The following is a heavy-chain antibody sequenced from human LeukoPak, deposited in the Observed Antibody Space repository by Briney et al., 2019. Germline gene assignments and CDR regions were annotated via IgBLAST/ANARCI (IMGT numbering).Heavy chain of an antibody. J-gene: IGHJ4*02. D-gene: IGHD1-14*01. V-gene: IGHV3-23*01. CDR2: IDVGTSTT. Sequence: GGSLRLSCAASGFTLSTYAMSWVRQAPGKGLERVSTIDVGTSTTFYADSVKGRFAIFRDNSKNTVYLQMNSLRADDTAVYFCAKTGQFDSWGQGTLVTVSS. CDR3: AKTGQFDS. CDR1: GFTLSTYA.